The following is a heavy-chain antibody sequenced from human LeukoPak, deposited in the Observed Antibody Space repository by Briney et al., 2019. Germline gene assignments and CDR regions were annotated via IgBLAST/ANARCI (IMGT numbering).Heavy chain of an antibody. J-gene: IGHJ6*03. Sequence: ASVKVSCKASGGTFGTYAITWVRQAPGQGLEWMGGIIPIFDTTNYAQKFQGRVTITADKSTTTVYMELSSLRSEDTAVYYCAGGSNDYGDYVSYYYYMDVWGKGTTVTVSS. D-gene: IGHD4-17*01. CDR2: IIPIFDTT. CDR3: AGGSNDYGDYVSYYYYMDV. V-gene: IGHV1-69*06. CDR1: GGTFGTYA.